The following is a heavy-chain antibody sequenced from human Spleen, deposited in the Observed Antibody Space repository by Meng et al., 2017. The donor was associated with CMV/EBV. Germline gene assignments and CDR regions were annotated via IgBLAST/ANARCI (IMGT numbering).Heavy chain of an antibody. Sequence: GESLKISCATSGFTFSNYAMHWVRQAPGKGLEWVAFIRSAGSNRYYADSVKGRFTISRDNSKNTRYLQMNSLRAEDTAVYYCAKVIYLRSMAPWGQGTLVTVSS. CDR2: IRSAGSNR. CDR1: GFTFSNYA. J-gene: IGHJ5*02. V-gene: IGHV3-30*02. D-gene: IGHD2-2*02. CDR3: AKVIYLRSMAP.